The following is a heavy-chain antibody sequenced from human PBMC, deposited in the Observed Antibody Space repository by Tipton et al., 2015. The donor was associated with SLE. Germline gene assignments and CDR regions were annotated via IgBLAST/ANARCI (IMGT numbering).Heavy chain of an antibody. D-gene: IGHD1-26*01. V-gene: IGHV3-30*04. CDR2: ISYDGSNK. CDR3: AREGARDYFQH. J-gene: IGHJ1*01. CDR1: GFTFSSYA. Sequence: RSLRLSCAASGFTFSSYAMHWVRQAPGKGLEWVAVISYDGSNKYYADSVKGRFTISRDNSKNTLYLQMNSLRAEDTAVYYCAREGARDYFQHWGQGTLVTVSS.